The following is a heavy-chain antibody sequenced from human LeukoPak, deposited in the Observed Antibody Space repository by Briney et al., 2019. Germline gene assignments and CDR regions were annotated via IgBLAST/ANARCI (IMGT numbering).Heavy chain of an antibody. CDR1: GFTFSDYF. V-gene: IGHV3-11*04. Sequence: PGGSLRLSCAASGFTFSDYFMSWIRQAPGKGLEWVSHISSSGTIYYADSVKGRATISRDNAKNSLYLQMNSLRPEDTAVYYCAGPAYCGGNCYYFPDYWGQGTLVTVSS. J-gene: IGHJ4*02. CDR2: ISSSGTI. D-gene: IGHD2-21*02. CDR3: AGPAYCGGNCYYFPDY.